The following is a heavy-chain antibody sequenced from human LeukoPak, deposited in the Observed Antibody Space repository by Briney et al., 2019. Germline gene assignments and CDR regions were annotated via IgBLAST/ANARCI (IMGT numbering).Heavy chain of an antibody. CDR1: GGSISTSNYY. Sequence: SETLSLTCTVSGGSISTSNYYWGWIRQPPGKGLEWIGSMYYSGSTYYNPSLKSRVTISVDTSKNQFSLKLSSVTAADTAVYYCARHRGYYYYMDVWGKGTTVTISS. CDR2: MYYSGST. J-gene: IGHJ6*03. V-gene: IGHV4-39*01. CDR3: ARHRGYYYYMDV.